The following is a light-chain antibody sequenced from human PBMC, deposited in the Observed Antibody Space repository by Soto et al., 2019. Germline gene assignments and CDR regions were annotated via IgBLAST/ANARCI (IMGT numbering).Light chain of an antibody. CDR1: QSVSSH. V-gene: IGKV3-11*01. CDR3: QQRSSAIT. J-gene: IGKJ5*01. CDR2: DAS. Sequence: EIVLTQSPATLSLSPGEGATLSCRASQSVSSHLAWFQQRPGQAPRLLIYDASNRATGIPARFSGRGSGTDFTLTISSLEPEDFAVYYCQQRSSAITFGQGTRLEIK.